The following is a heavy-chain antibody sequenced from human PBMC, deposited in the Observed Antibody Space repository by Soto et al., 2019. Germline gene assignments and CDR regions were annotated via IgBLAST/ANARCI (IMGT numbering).Heavy chain of an antibody. CDR3: ARHDCISASCYYYYYYGMDV. V-gene: IGHV1-69*12. CDR1: GGTFSSYA. CDR2: IIPIFGTA. D-gene: IGHD2-2*01. Sequence: QVQLVQSGAEVKKPGSSVKVSCKASGGTFSSYAISWVRQAPGQGLEWMGGIIPIFGTAHYAQKFQGRVTTTADESTSTAYMERSSLRSEDTAVYYCARHDCISASCYYYYYYGMDVWGQGTTVTVSS. J-gene: IGHJ6*02.